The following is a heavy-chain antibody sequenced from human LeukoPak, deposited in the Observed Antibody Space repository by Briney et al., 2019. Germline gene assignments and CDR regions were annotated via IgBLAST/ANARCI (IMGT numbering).Heavy chain of an antibody. V-gene: IGHV3-21*01. Sequence: GGSLRLSCAASGFTFSSYTMNWVRQAPGKGLEWVSSISSSSSYIYYVDSVKGRFTISRDNAKKSLYLQMNSLRAEDTAVYYCATGYYGDYTRALDYWGQGTLVTVSS. CDR2: ISSSSSYI. CDR3: ATGYYGDYTRALDY. D-gene: IGHD4-17*01. J-gene: IGHJ4*02. CDR1: GFTFSSYT.